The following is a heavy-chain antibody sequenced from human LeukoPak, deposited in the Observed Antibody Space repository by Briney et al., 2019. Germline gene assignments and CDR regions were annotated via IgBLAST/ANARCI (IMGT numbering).Heavy chain of an antibody. J-gene: IGHJ4*02. Sequence: ASVKVSCKASGYTFTSYDINWVRQATGQGLEWMGWMNSNSGNTGYAQKFQGRVTMTRKTSISTAYMELSSLRSEDTAVYYCARDSADTAMVIVYRGQGTLVTVSS. CDR2: MNSNSGNT. CDR1: GYTFTSYD. V-gene: IGHV1-8*01. CDR3: ARDSADTAMVIVY. D-gene: IGHD5-18*01.